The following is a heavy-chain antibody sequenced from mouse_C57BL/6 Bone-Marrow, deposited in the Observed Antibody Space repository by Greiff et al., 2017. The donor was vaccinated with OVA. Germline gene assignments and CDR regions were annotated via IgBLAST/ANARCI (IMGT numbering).Heavy chain of an antibody. CDR2: IDPENGDT. Sequence: VQLQQSGAELVRPGASVKLSCTASGFTITDDYMHWVKQRPEQGLEWIGWIDPENGDTAYASKFQGKATITADTSSNTAYLQLSSLTSEDTAVYDCTTFYYYGSSYYFDYWGQGTTLTVSS. CDR1: GFTITDDY. D-gene: IGHD1-1*01. CDR3: TTFYYYGSSYYFDY. V-gene: IGHV14-4*01. J-gene: IGHJ2*01.